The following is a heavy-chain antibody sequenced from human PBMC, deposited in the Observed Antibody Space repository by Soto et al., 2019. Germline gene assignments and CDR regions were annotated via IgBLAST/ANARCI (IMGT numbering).Heavy chain of an antibody. V-gene: IGHV1-69*02. CDR3: ERSGYQSYYYYYMDV. CDR2: IIPILGIA. Sequence: QVQLVQSGAEVKKPGSSVKVSCKASGGTFSSYTISWVRQAPGQGLEWMGRIIPILGIANYAQKFQGRVTITADKSTSTAYMELSSLRSEDTAVYYCERSGYQSYYYYYMDVWGKGTTVTVSS. J-gene: IGHJ6*03. D-gene: IGHD5-12*01. CDR1: GGTFSSYT.